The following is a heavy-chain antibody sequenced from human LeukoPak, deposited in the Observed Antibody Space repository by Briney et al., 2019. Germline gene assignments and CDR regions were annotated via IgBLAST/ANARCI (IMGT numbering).Heavy chain of an antibody. J-gene: IGHJ6*03. Sequence: SETLSLTCAVYGGSFSGYYWSWIRQPPGKGLEWIGEINHSGSTNYNPSLKSRVTISVDTSKNQFSLKLSSVTAADTAVYYCATVTAAGSGAYYYYYMDVWGKGTTVTISS. V-gene: IGHV4-34*01. CDR3: ATVTAAGSGAYYYYYMDV. D-gene: IGHD6-13*01. CDR1: GGSFSGYY. CDR2: INHSGST.